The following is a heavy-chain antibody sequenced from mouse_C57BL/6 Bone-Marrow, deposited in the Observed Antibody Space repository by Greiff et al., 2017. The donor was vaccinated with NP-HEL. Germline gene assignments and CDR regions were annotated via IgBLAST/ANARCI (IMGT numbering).Heavy chain of an antibody. CDR2: IYPGGGYT. J-gene: IGHJ1*03. CDR3: ARSRWLLRPYWYFDV. D-gene: IGHD2-3*01. V-gene: IGHV1-63*01. Sequence: VQLQQSGAELVRPGTSVKMSCKASGYTFTNYWIGWAKQRPGHGLEWIGDIYPGGGYTNYNEKFKGKATLTADKSSSTAYMQFSSLTSEDSAIYYCARSRWLLRPYWYFDVWGTGTTATVSS. CDR1: GYTFTNYW.